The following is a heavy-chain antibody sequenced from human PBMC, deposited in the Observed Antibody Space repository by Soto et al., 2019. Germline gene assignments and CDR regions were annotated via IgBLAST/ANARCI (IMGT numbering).Heavy chain of an antibody. Sequence: EVQLVESGGGLVQPGGSLSLSCAASGFTFTTFSMNWVRQAPGRGLAWISYISAGVRPICYAYSVKGRVTISRDNARNSLSLQMDSLRGEDTAVYYCSRDLCWDFDFWGLGTLVPVAS. J-gene: IGHJ4*02. CDR2: ISAGVRPI. CDR1: GFTFTTFS. V-gene: IGHV3-48*01. D-gene: IGHD1-26*01. CDR3: SRDLCWDFDF.